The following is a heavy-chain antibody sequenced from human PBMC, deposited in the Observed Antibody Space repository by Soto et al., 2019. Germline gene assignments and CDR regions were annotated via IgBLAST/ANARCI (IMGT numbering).Heavy chain of an antibody. Sequence: GGSLRLSCAASGFMFSSYAMSWVRQAPGKGLEWVSIISGSGGSTYDADSVKGRFTISRDNSKNTLYLQMNSLRAEDTAVYYCAKVPRFGLIPITWFDPWGQGTLVTVSS. J-gene: IGHJ5*02. V-gene: IGHV3-23*01. D-gene: IGHD3-3*01. CDR2: ISGSGGST. CDR1: GFMFSSYA. CDR3: AKVPRFGLIPITWFDP.